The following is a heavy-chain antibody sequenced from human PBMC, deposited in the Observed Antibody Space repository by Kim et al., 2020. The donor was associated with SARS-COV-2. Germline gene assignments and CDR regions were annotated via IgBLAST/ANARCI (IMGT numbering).Heavy chain of an antibody. J-gene: IGHJ4*02. CDR3: ASGGWLDY. D-gene: IGHD6-19*01. Sequence: DGSEKNYVDSGKGRFTISRDNAENSLYLQMNNLRAEDTAVYFCASGGWLDYWGQGTLVTVSS. CDR2: DGSEK. V-gene: IGHV3-7*01.